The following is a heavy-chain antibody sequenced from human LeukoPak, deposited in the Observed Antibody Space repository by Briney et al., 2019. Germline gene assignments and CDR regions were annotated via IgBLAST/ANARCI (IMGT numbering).Heavy chain of an antibody. J-gene: IGHJ3*01. D-gene: IGHD2-2*01. CDR3: ARRYCSTCPTGHAFDL. CDR1: GFNVNSYY. Sequence: PGGSLRLSCAASGFNVNSYYMSWVRQAPGRGLEWVSALRSGDNTHYADSVNGRFTISRDNSKNTLYLQLNSLRAENTAVYYCARRYCSTCPTGHAFDLWGQGTMVTVSS. V-gene: IGHV3-53*01. CDR2: LRSGDNT.